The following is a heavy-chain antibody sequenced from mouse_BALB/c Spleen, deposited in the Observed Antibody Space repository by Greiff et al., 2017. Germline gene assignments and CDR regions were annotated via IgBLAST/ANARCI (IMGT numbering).Heavy chain of an antibody. CDR2: INPSNGGT. J-gene: IGHJ2*01. D-gene: IGHD1-1*01. CDR1: GYTFTSYY. V-gene: IGHV1S16*01. Sequence: VKLQESGAELVKPGASVKLSCKASGYTFTSYYMYWVKQRPGQGLEWIGEINPSNGGTNFNEKFKSKATLTVDKSSSTAYMQISSLTSEDSAVYYCTCFHYGSSYFADWGQGTTLTGSS. CDR3: TCFHYGSSYFAD.